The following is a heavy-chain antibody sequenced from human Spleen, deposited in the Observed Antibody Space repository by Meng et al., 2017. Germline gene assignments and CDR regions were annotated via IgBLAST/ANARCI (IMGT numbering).Heavy chain of an antibody. D-gene: IGHD3-16*02. V-gene: IGHV7-4-1*01. CDR1: GYTFTSFP. J-gene: IGHJ5*02. CDR3: VRTYNYVWGSYRYTFDH. CDR2: IKTDIDDP. Sequence: ASVKVSCKASGYTFTSFPIHWVRQAPGQGLEWMGWIKTDIDDPTYAQGFSGRFVFSLDTSVSTAYLQIDSLKAEDTAIYYCVRTYNYVWGSYRYTFDHWGQGTLVTVSS.